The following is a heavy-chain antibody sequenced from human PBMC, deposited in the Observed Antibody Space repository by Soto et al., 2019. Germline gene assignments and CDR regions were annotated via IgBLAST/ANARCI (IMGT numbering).Heavy chain of an antibody. D-gene: IGHD3-22*01. CDR2: ISGSGGST. Sequence: WGSRRRSCSSSVFTFIDYAMSWVRQAAGNWLEWVSGISGSGGSTYYADSVKGRFTISRDNSENTLYLQVNSLRAEDTAVYYCARRVITDYYYYGMDVWGQGTRVTVSS. CDR3: ARRVITDYYYYGMDV. J-gene: IGHJ6*02. CDR1: VFTFIDYA. V-gene: IGHV3-23*01.